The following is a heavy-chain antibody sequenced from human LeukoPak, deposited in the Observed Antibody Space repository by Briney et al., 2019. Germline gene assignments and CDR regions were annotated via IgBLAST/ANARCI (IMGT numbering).Heavy chain of an antibody. CDR3: ASDGRSSGWSGLTDY. CDR2: INPSSGST. Sequence: ASVKVSCKASGYTFTTYHMHWVRQAPGQGLEWMGIINPSSGSTTYAQKFQGRVTMTRDMSTSTVYMELSNLRSEDTAVYYCASDGRSSGWSGLTDYWGQGTLVTVSS. J-gene: IGHJ4*02. D-gene: IGHD6-19*01. V-gene: IGHV1-46*01. CDR1: GYTFTTYH.